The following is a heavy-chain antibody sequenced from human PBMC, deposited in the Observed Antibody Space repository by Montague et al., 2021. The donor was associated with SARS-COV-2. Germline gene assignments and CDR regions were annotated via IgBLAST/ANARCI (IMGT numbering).Heavy chain of an antibody. D-gene: IGHD4-23*01. CDR3: ARGGGDYGGNPLDY. CDR1: GVSITTYY. J-gene: IGHJ4*01. V-gene: IGHV4-59*01. Sequence: SETLSLTCTVSGVSITTYYWSWIRQPPGKGLEWIGYIYYSGSTYYTPSLKSRVSFSVDASKNEFSLKLTSVSAADTAVYYCARGGGDYGGNPLDYWRQGTLVTVSS. CDR2: IYYSGST.